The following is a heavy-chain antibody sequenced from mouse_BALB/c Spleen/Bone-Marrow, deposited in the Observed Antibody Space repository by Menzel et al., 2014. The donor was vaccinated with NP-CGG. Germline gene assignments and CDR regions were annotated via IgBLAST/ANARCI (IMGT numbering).Heavy chain of an antibody. CDR3: ASPYGNYDAMDY. Sequence: QVQLQQSGAELARPGASVKLSCKASGYTFTSYWMQWVKQRPGQGLEWIGAIYPGDGDTRYTQKFGGKATLTADKSSNTAYMQLSSLTSEDSAVYFCASPYGNYDAMDYWGQGTSVTVSS. V-gene: IGHV1-87*01. CDR1: GYTFTSYW. CDR2: IYPGDGDT. J-gene: IGHJ4*01. D-gene: IGHD2-1*01.